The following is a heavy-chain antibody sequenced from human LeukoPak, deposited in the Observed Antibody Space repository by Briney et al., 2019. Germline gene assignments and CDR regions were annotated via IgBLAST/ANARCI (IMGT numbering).Heavy chain of an antibody. CDR3: AKRGVVIRVILVGFHKEAYYFDS. V-gene: IGHV3-23*01. Sequence: GGSLRLSCAVSGFTLSNYGMSWVRQAPGKGLEWVAGISGIGGSTNYADSVKGRFTISRDNAKNTLYLQMNSLRVEDTAVYFCAKRGVVIRVILVGFHKEAYYFDSWGQGALVTVSS. CDR2: ISGIGGST. J-gene: IGHJ4*02. CDR1: GFTLSNYG. D-gene: IGHD3-22*01.